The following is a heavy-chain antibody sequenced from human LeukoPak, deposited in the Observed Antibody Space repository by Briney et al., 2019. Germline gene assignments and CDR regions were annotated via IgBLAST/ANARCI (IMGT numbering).Heavy chain of an antibody. D-gene: IGHD1-20*01. Sequence: PSETLSLTCTVSGDSICNYYWSWIRQPPGKGLEWIGNIYYSGSITYNPSLKSRVAISVDTSKNQFSLNLGSVTAADTAVYNCARFNWNDGRGDFDYWGQGTLVTVSS. V-gene: IGHV4-59*01. J-gene: IGHJ4*02. CDR1: GDSICNYY. CDR2: IYYSGSI. CDR3: ARFNWNDGRGDFDY.